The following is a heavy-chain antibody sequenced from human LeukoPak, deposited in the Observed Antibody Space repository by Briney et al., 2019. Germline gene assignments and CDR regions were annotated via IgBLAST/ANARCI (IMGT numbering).Heavy chain of an antibody. CDR1: GSTFSSYS. J-gene: IGHJ4*02. Sequence: GGSLRLSCAASGSTFSSYSMNWVRQAPGKGLEWVSSISSSSSYIYYADSVKGRFTISRDNAKNSLYLQMNSLRAEDTAVYYCAPAPRYCSGGSCYTFDYWGQGTLVTVSS. V-gene: IGHV3-21*01. CDR2: ISSSSSYI. D-gene: IGHD2-15*01. CDR3: APAPRYCSGGSCYTFDY.